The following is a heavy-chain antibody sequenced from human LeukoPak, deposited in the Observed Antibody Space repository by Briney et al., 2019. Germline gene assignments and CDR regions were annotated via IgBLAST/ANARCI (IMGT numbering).Heavy chain of an antibody. CDR3: ARVSWDIVVVPAAIRSENAVYYYYYMDV. CDR2: IYTSGST. CDR1: GGSISSYY. V-gene: IGHV4-4*07. Sequence: SETLSLTCTVSGGSISSYYWSWIRQPAGKGLEWIGRIYTSGSTNYNPSLKSRVTMSVDTSKNQFSLKLSSVTAADTAVYYCARVSWDIVVVPAAIRSENAVYYYYYMDVWGKGTTVTVSS. J-gene: IGHJ6*03. D-gene: IGHD2-2*01.